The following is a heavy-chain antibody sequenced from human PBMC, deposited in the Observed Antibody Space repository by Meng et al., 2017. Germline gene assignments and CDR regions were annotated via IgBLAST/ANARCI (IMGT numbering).Heavy chain of an antibody. CDR3: ARGGYDSSGYYLYHYYYYGMDV. Sequence: GESLKISCAASGFTFSSYAMHWVRQAPGKGLEWVAVISYDGSNKYYADSVKGRFTISRDNSKNTLYLQMNSLRAEDTAVYYCARGGYDSSGYYLYHYYYYGMDVWGQGTTVTVSS. J-gene: IGHJ6*02. D-gene: IGHD3-22*01. CDR1: GFTFSSYA. CDR2: ISYDGSNK. V-gene: IGHV3-30*01.